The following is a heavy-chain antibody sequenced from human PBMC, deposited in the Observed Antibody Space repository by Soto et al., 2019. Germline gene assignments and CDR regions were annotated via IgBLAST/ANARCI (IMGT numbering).Heavy chain of an antibody. CDR2: MNPNSGNT. CDR1: GYTFTSYD. Sequence: QVQLVQSGAEVKKPGASVKVSCKASGYTFTSYDINWVRQATGQGLEWMGWMNPNSGNTGYAQKFQGRVTMTRNTSISTAYMEXSXXRSEDTAVYYCXXXHSSSWRFDYWGQGTLVTVSS. J-gene: IGHJ4*02. CDR3: XXXHSSSWRFDY. D-gene: IGHD6-13*01. V-gene: IGHV1-8*01.